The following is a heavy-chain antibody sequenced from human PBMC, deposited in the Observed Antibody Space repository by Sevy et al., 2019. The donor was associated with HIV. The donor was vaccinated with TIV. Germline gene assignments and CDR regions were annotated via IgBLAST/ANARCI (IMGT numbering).Heavy chain of an antibody. CDR3: ARDGVGATGSGAFDI. CDR2: IYHSGST. Sequence: SETLSLTCAVSGYSISSGYYWGWIRQPPGKGLEWIGSIYHSGSTYYNPSLKSRVTISVDTSKNQFSLKLRSVTAADTAVYYCARDGVGATGSGAFDIWGQGTMVTVSS. V-gene: IGHV4-38-2*02. J-gene: IGHJ3*02. D-gene: IGHD1-26*01. CDR1: GYSISSGYY.